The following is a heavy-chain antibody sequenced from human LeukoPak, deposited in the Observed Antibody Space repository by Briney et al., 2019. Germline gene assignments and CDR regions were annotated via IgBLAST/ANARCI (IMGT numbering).Heavy chain of an antibody. V-gene: IGHV1-2*02. Sequence: ASVKVSCKASGYTFTGCSMHWVRQAPGQGLEWMGWINPNSGGTNYAQKFQGRVTMTRDTSISTAYMELSRLGSDDTAVYYCARGFPYDSSGYNDFDYWGQGTLVTVSS. CDR1: GYTFTGCS. CDR3: ARGFPYDSSGYNDFDY. J-gene: IGHJ4*02. CDR2: INPNSGGT. D-gene: IGHD3-22*01.